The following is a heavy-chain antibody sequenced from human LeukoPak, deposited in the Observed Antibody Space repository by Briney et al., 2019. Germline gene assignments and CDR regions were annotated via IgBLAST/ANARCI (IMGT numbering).Heavy chain of an antibody. D-gene: IGHD3-10*01. CDR1: GFTFSIYSM. CDR2: IHYSGST. V-gene: IGHV4-4*02. CDR3: ARDGAPATGGSYYR. J-gene: IGHJ4*02. Sequence: PGGSLRLSCAASGFTFSIYSMNWVRQPPGKGLEWIGSIHYSGSTFYSPSLKSRLTISVDTSKNQFSLNLRSVTAADTAVYYCARDGAPATGGSYYRWGQGTLVAVFS.